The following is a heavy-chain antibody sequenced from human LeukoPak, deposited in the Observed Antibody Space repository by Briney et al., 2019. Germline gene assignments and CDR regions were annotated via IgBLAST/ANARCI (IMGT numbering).Heavy chain of an antibody. CDR1: GGSISSSSYY. V-gene: IGHV4-39*01. CDR3: ARQRIVVVPAAIVRSPKIDFGI. Sequence: KPSETLSLTCTVSGGSISSSSYYWGWIRQPPGKGLEWIGSIYYLGSTYYNPSLKSRVTISVDTSKNQFSLKLSSVTAADTAVYYCARQRIVVVPAAIVRSPKIDFGIWGQGTMVTVSS. CDR2: IYYLGST. J-gene: IGHJ3*02. D-gene: IGHD2-2*01.